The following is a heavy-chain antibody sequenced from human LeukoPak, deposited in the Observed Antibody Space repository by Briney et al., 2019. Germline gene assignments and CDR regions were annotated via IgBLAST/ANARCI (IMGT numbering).Heavy chain of an antibody. CDR2: IYYSGST. CDR3: ARLGAHDYGDSYSFDH. J-gene: IGHJ4*02. Sequence: PSETLSLTCTVSGGSISSYYWSWIRQPPGKGLEWIGYIYYSGSTNYNPSLKSRVTISVDTSKNQFSLKLSSVTAADTAVYYCARLGAHDYGDSYSFDHWGQGTLVTVSS. D-gene: IGHD4-17*01. CDR1: GGSISSYY. V-gene: IGHV4-59*08.